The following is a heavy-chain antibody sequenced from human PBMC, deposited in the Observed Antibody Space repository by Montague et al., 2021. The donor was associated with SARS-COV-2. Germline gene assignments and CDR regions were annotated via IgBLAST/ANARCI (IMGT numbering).Heavy chain of an antibody. Sequence: SETLSLTCSVHGGSISSGSYYWAWMRQPPGKGLEWLGSIYFTGGSSPXXXLKSRATLSIDRSKNQFYLNLSSVTAADSAVYYCARDSGYYDSSGYSYDAFDIWGQGTKVTVSS. V-gene: IGHV4-39*07. D-gene: IGHD3-22*01. CDR2: IYFTGGS. CDR3: ARDSGYYDSSGYSYDAFDI. J-gene: IGHJ3*02. CDR1: GGSISSGSYY.